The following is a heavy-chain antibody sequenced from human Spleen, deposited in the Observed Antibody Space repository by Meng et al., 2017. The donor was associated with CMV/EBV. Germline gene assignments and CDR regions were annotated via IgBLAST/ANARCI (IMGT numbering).Heavy chain of an antibody. CDR1: GGASSGYY. V-gene: IGHV4-34*01. CDR3: AGVSDDIVLMVYAISNAFDI. CDR2: INHSGST. Sequence: VLAQWVGAGRFQPLVTLSLTCAVYGGASSGYYWSWIRQATGKGLAWIGEINHSGSTNYNPSPKSRVTISVDTSKNQFSLKMSSVTDADTAVYYGAGVSDDIVLMVYAISNAFDIWGQGTMVTVSS. J-gene: IGHJ3*02. D-gene: IGHD2-8*01.